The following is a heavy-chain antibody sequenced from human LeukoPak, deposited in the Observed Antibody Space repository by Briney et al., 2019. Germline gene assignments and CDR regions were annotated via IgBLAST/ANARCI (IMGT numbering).Heavy chain of an antibody. CDR1: GGSFSGYY. J-gene: IGHJ3*02. Sequence: SETLSLTCAVYGGSFSGYYWSWIRQPPGKGLEWIGEINHSGSTNYNPSLKSRVTISVDTSKNQFSLKLSSVTAADTAVYYCARRESSGWYGYSASYNDAFDIWGQGTMVTVSS. CDR3: ARRESSGWYGYSASYNDAFDI. CDR2: INHSGST. V-gene: IGHV4-34*01. D-gene: IGHD6-19*01.